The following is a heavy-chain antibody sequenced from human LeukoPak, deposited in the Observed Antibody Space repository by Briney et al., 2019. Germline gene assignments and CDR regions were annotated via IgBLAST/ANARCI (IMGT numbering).Heavy chain of an antibody. J-gene: IGHJ4*02. V-gene: IGHV3-64*01. CDR3: ATSMIVPYYFDY. CDR1: GFTFSSYA. D-gene: IGHD3-22*01. Sequence: GGSLRLSCAASGFTFSSYAMHWVRQAPGKGLEYVSAISSNGGSTYYANSVKGRFTISRDNSQNTLYLQMGSLRAEDMAVYYCATSMIVPYYFDYWGQGTLVTVSS. CDR2: ISSNGGST.